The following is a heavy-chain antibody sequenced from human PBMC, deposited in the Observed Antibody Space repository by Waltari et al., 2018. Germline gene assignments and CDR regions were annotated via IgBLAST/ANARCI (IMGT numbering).Heavy chain of an antibody. CDR2: IWFDGSKI. J-gene: IGHJ6*03. CDR1: GFGFSSFG. Sequence: QVQLVESGGGVVQPGKSLSLSCAGSGFGFSSFGIHWVRQAPGKGMEWVAIIWFDGSKIYDADSVKGRFTISRDNSRNTVYLQMNSLRPEDSGVYYCARCPDEYNYYYMEVWGRGTTVSVSS. CDR3: ARCPDEYNYYYMEV. V-gene: IGHV3-33*08.